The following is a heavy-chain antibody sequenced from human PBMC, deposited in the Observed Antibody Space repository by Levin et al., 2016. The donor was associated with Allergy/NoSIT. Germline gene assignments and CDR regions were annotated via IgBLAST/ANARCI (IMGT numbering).Heavy chain of an antibody. V-gene: IGHV4-4*07. CDR2: VHTSGNT. D-gene: IGHD1-26*01. Sequence: SETLSLTCTVSGGSMGSYYWSWIRQPAGKGLEWIGRVHTSGNTHYSPSLESRVTVSIDTSKNQFSLKLTSVTAADTALYYCARTSIVGSTYFDYWGQGTLVTVSS. CDR3: ARTSIVGSTYFDY. CDR1: GGSMGSYY. J-gene: IGHJ4*02.